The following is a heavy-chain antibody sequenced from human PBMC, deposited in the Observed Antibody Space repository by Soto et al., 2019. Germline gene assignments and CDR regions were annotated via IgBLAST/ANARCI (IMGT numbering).Heavy chain of an antibody. CDR2: ISSSSSHI. CDR3: AREGRGAGASDY. Sequence: ESGGGVIKPGGSLRLSCAASGFIFSTYSMNWVRQASGKGLEWVSSISSSSSHIDYADSVRGRFTISRDNAKNSVYLQMNSLRAEDTAVYYCAREGRGAGASDYWGQGTLVSVSS. J-gene: IGHJ4*02. V-gene: IGHV3-21*01. D-gene: IGHD1-26*01. CDR1: GFIFSTYS.